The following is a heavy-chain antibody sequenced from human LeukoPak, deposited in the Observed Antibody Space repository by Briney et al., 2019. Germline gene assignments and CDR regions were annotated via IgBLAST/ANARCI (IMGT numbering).Heavy chain of an antibody. V-gene: IGHV4-31*03. CDR2: IHHSGRS. CDR3: ARGGNRFGGFYFDY. J-gene: IGHJ4*02. CDR1: ADSLSSGGHY. Sequence: SETLSLTCTVSADSLSSGGHYWAWIRQFPGKGLESIGFIHHSGRSRHNPSLKDRVAISIDTSRKQFALKLSSVTAADTAMYYCARGGNRFGGFYFDYWGQGIQVIVSS. D-gene: IGHD3-10*01.